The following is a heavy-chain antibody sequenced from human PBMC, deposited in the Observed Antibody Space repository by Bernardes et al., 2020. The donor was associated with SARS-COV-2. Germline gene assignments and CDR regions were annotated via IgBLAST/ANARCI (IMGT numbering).Heavy chain of an antibody. V-gene: IGHV3-72*01. Sequence: WGSLFFSCAASGFSFSDHYLDWVRQAPGKGLEWVGRIRNKGSDYSTKYAASVEGRFIISRDDSRKSLYLQINSLKTEDTAVYYCAREVPKYRDSSGYAHYYYAMDVWGQGTTVTVSS. D-gene: IGHD3-22*01. CDR2: IRNKGSDYST. CDR3: AREVPKYRDSSGYAHYYYAMDV. J-gene: IGHJ6*02. CDR1: GFSFSDHY.